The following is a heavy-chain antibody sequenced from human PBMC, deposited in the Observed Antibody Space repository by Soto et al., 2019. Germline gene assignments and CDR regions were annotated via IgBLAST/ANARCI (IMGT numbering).Heavy chain of an antibody. J-gene: IGHJ4*02. CDR1: GFTFSSYG. CDR3: APRFGAFDY. V-gene: IGHV3-30*03. CDR2: ITYDGSNK. Sequence: QVQLVESGGGVVQPGRSLRLSCAASGFTFSSYGMQWVRQAPGKALEWVAVITYDGSNKYYADSVKGRFTISSDNSENTLYLQMNSLRAEDTAVYYCAPRFGAFDYWGQGTLVSVSS. D-gene: IGHD3-10*01.